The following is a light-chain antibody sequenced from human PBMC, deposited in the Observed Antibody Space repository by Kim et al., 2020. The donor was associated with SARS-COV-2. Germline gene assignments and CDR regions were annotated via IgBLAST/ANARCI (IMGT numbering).Light chain of an antibody. CDR3: QQYNRPSYT. V-gene: IGKV1-5*03. CDR2: KAS. Sequence: ASVGDRVTITCRASENIYGWMASYQQRPGKAPNLLIYKASTLESGVPSRFSGGGSAAEFTLTISSLQPDDSATYYCQQYNRPSYTFGQGTKLEIK. J-gene: IGKJ2*01. CDR1: ENIYGW.